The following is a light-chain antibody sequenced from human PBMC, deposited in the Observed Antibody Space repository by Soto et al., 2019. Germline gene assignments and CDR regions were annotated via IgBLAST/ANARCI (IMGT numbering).Light chain of an antibody. Sequence: DFQMTQSPSSLSASVGDRVTITCRASQTITTYLNWYQQKPGKAPKLVIYGASSLQSGVPSRFAGSGSGTDFILTISSVQPEDSATYHCQQSHSTPWTFGQGTKVEIK. J-gene: IGKJ1*01. CDR1: QTITTY. V-gene: IGKV1-39*01. CDR3: QQSHSTPWT. CDR2: GAS.